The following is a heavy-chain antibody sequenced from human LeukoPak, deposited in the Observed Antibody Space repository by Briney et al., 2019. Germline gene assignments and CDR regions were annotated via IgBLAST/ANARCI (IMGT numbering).Heavy chain of an antibody. Sequence: SGGSLRLSCAASGFTFSSYSMNWVRQAPGKGLEWVSSISSSSSYIYYADSVKGRFTISRDNAKNSLYLQMNSLRAEDTAVYYCARAKTNSDAFDICGQGTMVTVSS. V-gene: IGHV3-21*01. J-gene: IGHJ3*02. CDR3: ARAKTNSDAFDI. D-gene: IGHD4-23*01. CDR1: GFTFSSYS. CDR2: ISSSSSYI.